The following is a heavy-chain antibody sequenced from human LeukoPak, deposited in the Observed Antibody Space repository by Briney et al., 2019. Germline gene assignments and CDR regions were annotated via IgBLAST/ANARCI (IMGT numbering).Heavy chain of an antibody. Sequence: GASVKVSCKAAGYTFTSYEINWVRQATGPGLERMGWMNPNSGNTGYAQKFQGRVTMTRNTSISTAYMELSSLRSEDTAVYYCARGGEMATIIHYYYYMDVWGKGTTVTVSS. CDR2: MNPNSGNT. V-gene: IGHV1-8*01. CDR1: GYTFTSYE. D-gene: IGHD5-24*01. J-gene: IGHJ6*03. CDR3: ARGGEMATIIHYYYYMDV.